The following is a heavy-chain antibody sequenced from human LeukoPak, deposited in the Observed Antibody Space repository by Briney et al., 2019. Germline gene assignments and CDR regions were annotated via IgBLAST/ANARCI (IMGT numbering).Heavy chain of an antibody. CDR2: IYSGGST. J-gene: IGHJ4*02. CDR3: ARDRATTVTSPGRY. CDR1: GFTVSSNY. D-gene: IGHD4-17*01. Sequence: GGSLRLSCAASGFTVSSNYMSWVRQAPGKGLEWVSVIYSGGSTYYADSVKGRFTISRDNSKNTLYLQMNSLRAEDTAVYYCARDRATTVTSPGRYWGQGTLVTVSS. V-gene: IGHV3-66*01.